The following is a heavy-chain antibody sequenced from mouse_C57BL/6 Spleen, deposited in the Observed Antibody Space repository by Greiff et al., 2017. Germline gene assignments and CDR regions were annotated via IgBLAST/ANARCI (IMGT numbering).Heavy chain of an antibody. V-gene: IGHV1-82*01. D-gene: IGHD3-2*02. CDR1: GYAFSSSW. Sequence: QVQLKESGPELVKPGASVKISCKASGYAFSSSWMNWVKQRPGKGLEWIGRLYPGDGDTNYNGKFKGKATLTADKSSSTAYMQLSSLTSEDSAVYFCARGDSSGSLFDYWGQGTTLTVSS. CDR2: LYPGDGDT. CDR3: ARGDSSGSLFDY. J-gene: IGHJ2*01.